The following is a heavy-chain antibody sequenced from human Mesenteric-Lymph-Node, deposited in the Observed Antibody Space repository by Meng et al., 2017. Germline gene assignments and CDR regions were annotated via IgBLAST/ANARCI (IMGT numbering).Heavy chain of an antibody. Sequence: GESLKISCAASGFTFGIYVMSWVRQAPGKGLEWVSGISNSGDRTFYADSVKGRFTISRDNSKNTLSLQMNSLRAEDTAVYYCAKAPPTPDLFTGYYGDWGYFDFWGQGTLVTVSS. V-gene: IGHV3-23*01. CDR2: ISNSGDRT. J-gene: IGHJ4*02. D-gene: IGHD3-9*01. CDR3: AKAPPTPDLFTGYYGDWGYFDF. CDR1: GFTFGIYV.